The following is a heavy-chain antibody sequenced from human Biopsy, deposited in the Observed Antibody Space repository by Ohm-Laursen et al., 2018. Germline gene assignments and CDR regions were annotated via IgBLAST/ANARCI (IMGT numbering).Heavy chain of an antibody. D-gene: IGHD3-16*01. CDR2: INSVGTI. CDR3: ARSVGIMAAPIDY. V-gene: IGHV3-11*01. Sequence: SLRLSCAASGFIFSDYYMSWIRQAPGKGLEWVSNINSVGTIYYADSVRGRSTISRDNAKNSLYLQMNSLRVEDTAVYYCARSVGIMAAPIDYWGQGTLVTVSS. CDR1: GFIFSDYY. J-gene: IGHJ4*02.